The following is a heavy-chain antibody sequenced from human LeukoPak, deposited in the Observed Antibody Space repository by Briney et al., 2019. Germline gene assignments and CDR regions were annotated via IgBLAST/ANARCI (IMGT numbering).Heavy chain of an antibody. D-gene: IGHD4-23*01. J-gene: IGHJ4*02. CDR1: GGSISSYY. V-gene: IGHV4-59*01. CDR3: ATEDYDGNWYYFDY. Sequence: SETLSLTCTVSGGSISSYYWSWIRQPPGKGLEWIGYIYYSGSTNYNPSLKSRVTISVDTSKNQFSLQLSSVTAADTAVYCCATEDYDGNWYYFDYWGQGTLVTVSS. CDR2: IYYSGST.